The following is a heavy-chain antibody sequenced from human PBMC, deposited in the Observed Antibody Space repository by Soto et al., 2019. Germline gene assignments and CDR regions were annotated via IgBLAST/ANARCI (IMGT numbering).Heavy chain of an antibody. Sequence: QVQLVQSGAEVKKPGASVKVSCKASGYTFTSYGISWVRQAPGQGLEWMGWISAYNGNTNYAQKLQGRVTMTTDTXTXXAYMELRSLRSDDTAVYYCARGKVRGYYYYYGMDVWGQGTTVTVSS. CDR2: ISAYNGNT. D-gene: IGHD3-10*01. J-gene: IGHJ6*02. CDR1: GYTFTSYG. CDR3: ARGKVRGYYYYYGMDV. V-gene: IGHV1-18*01.